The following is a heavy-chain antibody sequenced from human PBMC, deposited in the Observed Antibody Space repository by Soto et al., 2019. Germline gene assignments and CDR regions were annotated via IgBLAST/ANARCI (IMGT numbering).Heavy chain of an antibody. CDR1: GFTFDDYA. J-gene: IGHJ3*02. V-gene: IGHV3-9*01. Sequence: GGSLRLSCAASGFTFDDYAMHWVRQAPGKGLEWVSGISWNSGSIGYADSVKGRFTISRDNAKNSLYLQMNSLRAEDTALYYCAKDTREGGYDLGDAFDIWGQGTMVTVSS. D-gene: IGHD5-12*01. CDR3: AKDTREGGYDLGDAFDI. CDR2: ISWNSGSI.